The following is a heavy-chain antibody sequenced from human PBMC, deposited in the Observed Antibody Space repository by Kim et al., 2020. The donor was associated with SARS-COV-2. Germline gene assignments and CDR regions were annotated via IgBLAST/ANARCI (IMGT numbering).Heavy chain of an antibody. Sequence: RFTISRDNAKNSLYLKMNSLRAEDTAVYYCARDGEGSNYVNYYYYYGMDVWGQGTTVTVSS. D-gene: IGHD4-4*01. CDR3: ARDGEGSNYVNYYYYYGMDV. V-gene: IGHV3-11*05. J-gene: IGHJ6*02.